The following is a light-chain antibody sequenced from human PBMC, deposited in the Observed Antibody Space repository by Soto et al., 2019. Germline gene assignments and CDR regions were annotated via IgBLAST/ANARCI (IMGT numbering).Light chain of an antibody. CDR1: QSINTY. CDR3: QQSYSAPPT. Sequence: DIQMTQSPSSLSASVGDRVTITCRASQSINTYLIWYQQKLGKAPNLLIYSASSLRSGVPSRFSGSGSGTDFTLTISSLQPEDFATYYCQQSYSAPPTFGQGTKVDIK. V-gene: IGKV1-39*01. CDR2: SAS. J-gene: IGKJ1*01.